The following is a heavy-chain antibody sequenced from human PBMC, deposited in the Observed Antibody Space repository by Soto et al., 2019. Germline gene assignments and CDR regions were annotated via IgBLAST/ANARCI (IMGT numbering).Heavy chain of an antibody. Sequence: PSETLSLTCTVSGGSISSGDYYWSWIRQPPGKGLEWIGYIYYSGSTYYNPSLKSRVTISVDTSKNQFSLKLSSVTAADTAVYYCARVRVSSSCGWFDPWGQGTLVTVSS. D-gene: IGHD6-13*01. J-gene: IGHJ5*02. CDR2: IYYSGST. CDR1: GGSISSGDYY. V-gene: IGHV4-30-4*01. CDR3: ARVRVSSSCGWFDP.